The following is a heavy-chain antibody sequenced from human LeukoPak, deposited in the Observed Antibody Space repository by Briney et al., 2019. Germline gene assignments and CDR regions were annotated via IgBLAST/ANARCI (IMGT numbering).Heavy chain of an antibody. Sequence: VGSLRLSCVASGFTYTNYWMHWFRQVSGKGPVWVSRINPDATIIDYADFVKGRFTISRDNAKNLLFLHMRGLRVDDTALYYCAKDLSWNTADRWGQGTLVTVSS. CDR1: GFTYTNYW. CDR3: AKDLSWNTADR. CDR2: INPDATII. D-gene: IGHD1/OR15-1a*01. V-gene: IGHV3-74*01. J-gene: IGHJ5*02.